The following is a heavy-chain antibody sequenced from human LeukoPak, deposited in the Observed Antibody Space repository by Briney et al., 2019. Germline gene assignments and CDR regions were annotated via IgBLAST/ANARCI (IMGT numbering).Heavy chain of an antibody. J-gene: IGHJ6*03. CDR3: ARAHLSSASTDYMTV. D-gene: IGHD6-6*01. Sequence: GGSLRLSCAASGFTFSSYSMNWVRQAPGKGLEWVSSISGSSSYIYYADSVKGRFTISRHNAKNSLYLQMNSLRAEDTAVYYCARAHLSSASTDYMTVWGKGTTVTVSS. CDR1: GFTFSSYS. V-gene: IGHV3-21*01. CDR2: ISGSSSYI.